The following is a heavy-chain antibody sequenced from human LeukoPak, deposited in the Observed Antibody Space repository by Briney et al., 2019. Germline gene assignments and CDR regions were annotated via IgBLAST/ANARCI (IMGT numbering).Heavy chain of an antibody. CDR3: ARAPTVTTSY. V-gene: IGHV1-2*02. CDR1: GYTFTSYD. D-gene: IGHD4-17*01. Sequence: ASVKVSCKASGYTFTSYDINWVRQAPGQGLEWMGWINPNSGGTNYAQKFQGRVTMTRDTSISTAYMELSRLRSDDTAVYYCARAPTVTTSYWGQGTLVTVSS. CDR2: INPNSGGT. J-gene: IGHJ4*02.